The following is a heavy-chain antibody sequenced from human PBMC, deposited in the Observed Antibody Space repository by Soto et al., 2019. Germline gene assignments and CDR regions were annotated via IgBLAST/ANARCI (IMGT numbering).Heavy chain of an antibody. Sequence: GGSLRLSCAASAFTFSSYAMAWVRQAPGKGLKWVSSIAGSGGDISYADSVKGRFTISRDNSKNTLYLQMDSLRAEDTAIYYCAKKYRGTYPFDYWGQGTLVTVSS. CDR1: AFTFSSYA. V-gene: IGHV3-23*01. J-gene: IGHJ4*02. CDR2: IAGSGGDI. CDR3: AKKYRGTYPFDY. D-gene: IGHD1-26*01.